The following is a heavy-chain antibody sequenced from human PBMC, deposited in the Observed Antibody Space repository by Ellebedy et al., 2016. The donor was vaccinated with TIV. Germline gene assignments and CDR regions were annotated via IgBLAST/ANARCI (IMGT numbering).Heavy chain of an antibody. Sequence: GSLRLSCTVYGDSISRSSYYWGWIRQPPGKGLEWIGSIYYTGSTDYNPSLKSRVAISADTSKNQFSLRLSSVTAADTAVYYCARWFGELLYVRWFDPWGQGTLVTVSS. V-gene: IGHV4-39*01. J-gene: IGHJ5*02. D-gene: IGHD3-10*01. CDR1: GDSISRSSYY. CDR2: IYYTGST. CDR3: ARWFGELLYVRWFDP.